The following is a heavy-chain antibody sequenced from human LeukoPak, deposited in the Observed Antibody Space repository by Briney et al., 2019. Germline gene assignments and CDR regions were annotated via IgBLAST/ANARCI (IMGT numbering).Heavy chain of an antibody. D-gene: IGHD1-26*01. V-gene: IGHV3-21*01. J-gene: IGHJ4*02. CDR2: ISSSSSYI. CDR3: ARAGSGSYYGDIDY. Sequence: GGSLRLSCAASGFTFSSYSMNWVRQATGKGLEWVSSISSSSSYIYYADSVKGRFTISRDNAKNSLYLQMNSLRAEDTAVYYCARAGSGSYYGDIDYWGQGTLVTVSS. CDR1: GFTFSSYS.